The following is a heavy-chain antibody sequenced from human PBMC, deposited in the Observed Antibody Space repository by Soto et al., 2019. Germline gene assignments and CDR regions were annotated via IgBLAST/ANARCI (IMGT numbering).Heavy chain of an antibody. D-gene: IGHD3-10*01. J-gene: IGHJ4*02. CDR1: AFTFSSYG. CDR3: AGDVLWVGGGGYWFDY. V-gene: IGHV3-33*01. Sequence: QVQLVESGGGVVQPGRSLRLSCAASAFTFSSYGMHWVRQAPGKGLEWVAVIWYDGSNKYYANSVKGRFTISRDNSKNTLYLQMNSVGAGDTAVYYCAGDVLWVGGGGYWFDYWGQGTLVTVSS. CDR2: IWYDGSNK.